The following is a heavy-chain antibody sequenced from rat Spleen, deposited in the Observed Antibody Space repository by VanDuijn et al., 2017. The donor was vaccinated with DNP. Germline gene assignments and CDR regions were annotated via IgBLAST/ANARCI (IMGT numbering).Heavy chain of an antibody. CDR2: IKKDSSTI. J-gene: IGHJ2*01. Sequence: EVKLVESGGGLVQPGGSLKLSCTASGFNFNDYWMDWVRQAPGKGLEWIGEIKKDSSTINYTPSLKDKFTISRDNAQNTLYLQMDSLRSEDTATYYCAKDGDYVPFDYWGQGVMVTVSS. CDR3: AKDGDYVPFDY. D-gene: IGHD1-7*01. CDR1: GFNFNDYW. V-gene: IGHV4-2*01.